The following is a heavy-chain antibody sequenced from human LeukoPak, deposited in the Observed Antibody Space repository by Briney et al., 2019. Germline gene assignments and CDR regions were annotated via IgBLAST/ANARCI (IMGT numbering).Heavy chain of an antibody. Sequence: PSETLSLTCTVSGGSISSYYWSWIRQPPGKGLEWIGYIYYSGSTNYNPSLKSRVTISVDTSKNQFSLKLSSVTAADTAVYYCARGSYYDFWSGYYLTAESAFDYWGQGTLVTVSS. CDR3: ARGSYYDFWSGYYLTAESAFDY. V-gene: IGHV4-59*08. J-gene: IGHJ4*02. D-gene: IGHD3-3*01. CDR1: GGSISSYY. CDR2: IYYSGST.